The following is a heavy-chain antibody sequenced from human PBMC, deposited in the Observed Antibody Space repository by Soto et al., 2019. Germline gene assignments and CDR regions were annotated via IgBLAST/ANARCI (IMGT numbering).Heavy chain of an antibody. CDR3: ARDFGGCSYGRPDYYGMDV. Sequence: GGSLRLSCAASGFTFSSYAMHWVRQAPGKGLEWVAVISYDGSNKYYADSVKGRFTISRDNSKNTLYLQMNSLRAEDTAVYYCARDFGGCSYGRPDYYGMDVWGQGTTVTVSS. J-gene: IGHJ6*02. V-gene: IGHV3-30-3*01. CDR2: ISYDGSNK. D-gene: IGHD5-18*01. CDR1: GFTFSSYA.